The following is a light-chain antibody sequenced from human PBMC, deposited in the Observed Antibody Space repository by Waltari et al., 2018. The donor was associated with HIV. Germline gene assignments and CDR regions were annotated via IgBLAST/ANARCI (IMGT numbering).Light chain of an antibody. V-gene: IGLV3-27*01. CDR1: LLAKKY. J-gene: IGLJ3*02. Sequence: SYELTQPSSVSVSPGQTARITCSGDLLAKKYDRWFQQKPGQAPVLVMYKDSERPSGIPARFSGSSSGTTVSLTIGGAQVDDEADYYCYSAADNSGLFGGGTKLTVL. CDR2: KDS. CDR3: YSAADNSGL.